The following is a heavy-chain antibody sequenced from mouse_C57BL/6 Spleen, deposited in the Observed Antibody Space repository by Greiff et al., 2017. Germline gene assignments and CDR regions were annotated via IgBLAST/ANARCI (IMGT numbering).Heavy chain of an antibody. CDR1: GYTFTSYW. CDR3: ASGGNYPYYFDY. J-gene: IGHJ2*01. Sequence: QVQLQQSGAELVMPGASVKLSCKASGYTFTSYWMHWVKQRPGQGLEWIGEIDPSDSYTNYNQKFKGKSTLTVDKSSSTAYMQLSSLTSEDSAVYYCASGGNYPYYFDYWGQGTTLTVSS. CDR2: IDPSDSYT. D-gene: IGHD2-1*01. V-gene: IGHV1-69*01.